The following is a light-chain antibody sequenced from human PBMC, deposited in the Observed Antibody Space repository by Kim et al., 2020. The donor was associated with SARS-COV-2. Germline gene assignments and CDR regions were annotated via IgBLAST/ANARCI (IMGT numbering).Light chain of an antibody. J-gene: IGLJ3*02. Sequence: VPTACSGSSSNNGRNNVDCYQQHPRTAPKVLIFKNNQRPSGVPARFSGSKSGTSASLAISGLRSEDEAEYHCAAWDDSLSGVVFGGGTQLTVL. CDR3: AAWDDSLSGVV. V-gene: IGLV1-47*01. CDR2: KNN. CDR1: SSNNGRNN.